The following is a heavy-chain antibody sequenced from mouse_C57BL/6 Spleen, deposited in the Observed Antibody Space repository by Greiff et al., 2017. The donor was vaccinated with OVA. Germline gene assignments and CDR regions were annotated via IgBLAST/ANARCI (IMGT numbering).Heavy chain of an antibody. V-gene: IGHV8-12*01. CDR1: GFSLSTSGMG. CDR2: IYWDDDK. J-gene: IGHJ2*01. D-gene: IGHD1-1*01. CDR3: ARSITTVYYFDY. Sequence: QVTLKESGPGILQSSQTLSLTCSFSGFSLSTSGMGVSWIRQPSGKGLEWLAHIYWDDDKRYNPSLKSRLTISKDTSRNQVFLKITSVDTADTATYYCARSITTVYYFDYWGQGTTLTVSS.